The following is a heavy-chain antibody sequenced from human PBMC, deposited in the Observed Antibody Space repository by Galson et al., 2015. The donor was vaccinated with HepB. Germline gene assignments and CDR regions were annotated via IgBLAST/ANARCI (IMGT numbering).Heavy chain of an antibody. V-gene: IGHV3-53*01. Sequence: SLRLSCAASGFTVSSNSMSWVRQAPGKGLEWVSVIYSGGSTYYADSVKGRFTISRDNSKNTLYLQMNSLRAEDTAVYYCARASGVIVRITIFGVVTLGPGAFDIWGQGTMVTVSS. J-gene: IGHJ3*02. CDR3: ARASGVIVRITIFGVVTLGPGAFDI. CDR2: IYSGGST. CDR1: GFTVSSNS. D-gene: IGHD3-3*01.